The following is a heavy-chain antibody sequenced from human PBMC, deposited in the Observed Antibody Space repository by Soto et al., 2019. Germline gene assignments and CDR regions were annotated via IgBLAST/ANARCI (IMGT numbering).Heavy chain of an antibody. J-gene: IGHJ5*02. CDR3: ARALPGAAAGTYWFAP. V-gene: IGHV4-59*08. D-gene: IGHD6-13*01. CDR2: IYYSGST. CDR1: GGSISSYY. Sequence: SETLSLTCTVSGGSISSYYWIWIRQPPGKGLEWIGYIYYSGSTNYNPSLKSRVTISVDTSKNQFSLKLSSVTAADTAVYYCARALPGAAAGTYWFAPWVQGTLVTVPQ.